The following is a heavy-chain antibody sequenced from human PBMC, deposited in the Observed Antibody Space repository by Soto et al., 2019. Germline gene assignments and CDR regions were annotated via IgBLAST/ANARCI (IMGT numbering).Heavy chain of an antibody. Sequence: QVQLVESGGGVVQPGRSLRLSCAGSGFTFSNYAMNWVRQAPGKGLEWVAVISYDGSKKYYVDSVKGRFTISRDNSKKTLYVQMKTLRAVDTALYDCAKDSKVGYDDLYYMDVWGNWTTVTVSS. CDR3: AKDSKVGYDDLYYMDV. CDR1: GFTFSNYA. D-gene: IGHD5-12*01. J-gene: IGHJ6*03. V-gene: IGHV3-30*18. CDR2: ISYDGSKK.